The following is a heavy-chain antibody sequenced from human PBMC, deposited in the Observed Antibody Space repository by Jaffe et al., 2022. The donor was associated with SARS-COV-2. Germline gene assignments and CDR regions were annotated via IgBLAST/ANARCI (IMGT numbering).Heavy chain of an antibody. J-gene: IGHJ3*02. CDR3: ADTIPGYSSSWYVGAFDI. V-gene: IGHV3-30-3*01. D-gene: IGHD6-13*01. CDR1: GFTFSSYA. Sequence: QVQLVESGGGVVQPGRSLRLSCAASGFTFSSYAMHWVRQAPGKGLEWVAVISYDGSNKYYADSVKGRFTISRDNSKNTLYLQMNSLRAEDTAVYYCADTIPGYSSSWYVGAFDIWGQGTMVTVSS. CDR2: ISYDGSNK.